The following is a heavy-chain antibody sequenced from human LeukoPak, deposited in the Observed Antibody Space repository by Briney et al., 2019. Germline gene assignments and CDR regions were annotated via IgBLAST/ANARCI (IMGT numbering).Heavy chain of an antibody. Sequence: GGSLRLSCAASGFTFSDYYMSSIRQAPGKGLEWVSYISSSGSTIYYADSVKGRFTISRDNAKNSLYLQMNSLRAEDTAVYYCAGGSTFKDYYYYMDVWGKGTTVTVSS. CDR1: GFTFSDYY. CDR3: AGGSTFKDYYYYMDV. V-gene: IGHV3-11*01. CDR2: ISSSGSTI. J-gene: IGHJ6*03. D-gene: IGHD2-2*01.